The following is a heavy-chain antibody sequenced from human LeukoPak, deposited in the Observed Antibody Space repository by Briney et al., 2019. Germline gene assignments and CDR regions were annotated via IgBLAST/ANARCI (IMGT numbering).Heavy chain of an antibody. CDR2: ISYDGKNK. Sequence: QLGGSLRLSCAASGFTFSSYGMHWVRQAPGKGLEWVAVISYDGKNKYYADSVKGRFTISRDNSKNTLYLQMSSLRTEDTAIYYCASHWAQQVVSDYWGQGTLVTVSS. CDR1: GFTFSSYG. J-gene: IGHJ4*02. V-gene: IGHV3-30*03. CDR3: ASHWAQQVVSDY. D-gene: IGHD6-13*01.